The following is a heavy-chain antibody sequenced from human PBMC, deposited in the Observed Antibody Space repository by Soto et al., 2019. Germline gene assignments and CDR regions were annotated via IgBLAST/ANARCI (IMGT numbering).Heavy chain of an antibody. Sequence: QVQLVQSGAEEKKPGASVKVSCKASGYTFTSYAMHWVRQAPGQRLEWMGWINAGNGNTKYSQKFQGRVTITRDTSASTAYMELSSLRSEATAVYYCARGGIVVVVTEGWFYPWGQGTLVTVSS. CDR2: INAGNGNT. J-gene: IGHJ5*02. CDR1: GYTFTSYA. CDR3: ARGGIVVVVTEGWFYP. V-gene: IGHV1-3*05. D-gene: IGHD2-21*02.